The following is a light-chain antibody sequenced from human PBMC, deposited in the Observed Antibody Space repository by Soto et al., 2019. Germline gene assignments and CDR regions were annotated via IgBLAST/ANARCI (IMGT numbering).Light chain of an antibody. CDR2: DVS. V-gene: IGLV2-14*01. CDR3: SSYTSSSTLYV. J-gene: IGLJ1*01. CDR1: SSDVGGYNY. Sequence: QSVLTQPASVSGSPGQSITISCTGTSSDVGGYNYVSWYQQHPGKATKFMIYDVSNRPSGVSNRFSGSKSGNTASLTFSGLQAEDEADYYCSSYTSSSTLYVFGTGTKVTVL.